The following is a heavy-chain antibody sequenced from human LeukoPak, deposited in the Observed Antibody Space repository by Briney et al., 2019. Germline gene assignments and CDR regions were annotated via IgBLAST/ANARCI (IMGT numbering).Heavy chain of an antibody. CDR2: IYPGDSDT. CDR3: ARSEYYDILTGYHNWFDP. D-gene: IGHD3-9*01. CDR1: GYNFTNYW. J-gene: IGHJ5*02. Sequence: GESLKISCKGSGYNFTNYWIGWVRQMPGKGLEWMGIIYPGDSDTTYSPSFQGQVTISADKSISTAYLQWSSLKASDTAMYYCARSEYYDILTGYHNWFDPWGQGTLVTVSS. V-gene: IGHV5-51*01.